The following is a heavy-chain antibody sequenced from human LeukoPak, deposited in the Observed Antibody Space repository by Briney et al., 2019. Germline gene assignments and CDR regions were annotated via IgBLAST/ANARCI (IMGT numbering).Heavy chain of an antibody. D-gene: IGHD1-1*01. J-gene: IGHJ4*02. Sequence: ASVKVSCKASGYTFTGYYMHWVRQAPGQGLEWMGWINPNSGGTNYAQKFQGRVTMTRNTSISTAYMELSSLRSEDTAVYYCARNLPAVRPFDYWGQGTLVTVSS. V-gene: IGHV1-2*02. CDR1: GYTFTGYY. CDR2: INPNSGGT. CDR3: ARNLPAVRPFDY.